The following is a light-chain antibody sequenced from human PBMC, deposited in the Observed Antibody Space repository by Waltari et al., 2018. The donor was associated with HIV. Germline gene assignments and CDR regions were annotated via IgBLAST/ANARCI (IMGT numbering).Light chain of an antibody. CDR2: EVT. Sequence: QSALTQPASVSGSPGQSITISCPRTTSDVGGYDYVSWYQQHPAKAPTLMIFEVTYRPSGVSHRFSGSKSGNTASLTISGLQAEDEADYYCTSYRSGSTLVVGGGTKVTVL. J-gene: IGLJ2*01. V-gene: IGLV2-14*01. CDR3: TSYRSGSTLV. CDR1: TSDVGGYDY.